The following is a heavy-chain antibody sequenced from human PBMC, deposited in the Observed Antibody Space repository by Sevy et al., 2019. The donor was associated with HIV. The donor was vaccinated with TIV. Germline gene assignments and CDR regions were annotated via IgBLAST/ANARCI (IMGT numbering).Heavy chain of an antibody. CDR3: ARHGGNCINGVCYTGWFDP. J-gene: IGHJ5*02. Sequence: SETLSLTCTVSGGSISSSSYYWGWIRQPPGKGLEWIGSIYYSGSTYYNPSLKSRVTISVDTSKNQFSLKLSSVTAADTAVYYCARHGGNCINGVCYTGWFDPWGQGTLVTVSS. CDR1: GGSISSSSYY. CDR2: IYYSGST. V-gene: IGHV4-39*01. D-gene: IGHD2-8*01.